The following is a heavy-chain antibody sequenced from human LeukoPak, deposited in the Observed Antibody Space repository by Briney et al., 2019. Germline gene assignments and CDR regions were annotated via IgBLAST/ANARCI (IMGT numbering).Heavy chain of an antibody. J-gene: IGHJ5*02. CDR1: GGSISSYY. Sequence: ETLSLTCTVSGGSISSYYWNWVRQAPGKGLEWVSSISSSGSYIYYADSMKGRFTISRDNAKSSVYLQMNSLRAEDTAVYYCAGGYSSSWYTFDPWGQGTLVTVSS. V-gene: IGHV3-21*01. D-gene: IGHD6-13*01. CDR2: ISSSGSYI. CDR3: AGGYSSSWYTFDP.